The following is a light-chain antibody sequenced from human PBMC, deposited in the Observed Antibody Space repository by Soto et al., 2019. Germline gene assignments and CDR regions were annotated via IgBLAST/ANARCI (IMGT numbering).Light chain of an antibody. CDR1: QSLLYSSDNKNY. CDR3: QRFYTTPYT. Sequence: DIVMTQSPDSLAVSLGERATINCKSSQSLLYSSDNKNYLAWYQQKPGQPPRLLISWASTRESGVPDRFSGSGSGTDFTLTISSLQAEDVAVYYCQRFYTTPYTFGQGTKLEIK. J-gene: IGKJ2*01. V-gene: IGKV4-1*01. CDR2: WAS.